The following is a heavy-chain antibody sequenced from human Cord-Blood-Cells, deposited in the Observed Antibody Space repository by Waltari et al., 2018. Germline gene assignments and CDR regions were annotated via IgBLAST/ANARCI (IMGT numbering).Heavy chain of an antibody. Sequence: QVQLQESGPGLVKPSETLSLTCTVSGGSISSYYWSWIRQPPGKGLEWIGYIYYSGSTNYNPSLKRRVTISVDTSKNQFSLKLSSVTAADTAVYYCARHEGSYDFWSGYDYWGQGTLVTVSS. V-gene: IGHV4-59*08. J-gene: IGHJ4*02. CDR1: GGSISSYY. D-gene: IGHD3-3*01. CDR2: IYYSGST. CDR3: ARHEGSYDFWSGYDY.